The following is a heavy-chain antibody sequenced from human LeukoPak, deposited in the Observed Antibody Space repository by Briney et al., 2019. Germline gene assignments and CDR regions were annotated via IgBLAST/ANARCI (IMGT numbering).Heavy chain of an antibody. D-gene: IGHD3-3*01. Sequence: PGGSLRLSCAASGFTFDDYGMSWVRQAPGKGLEWVSGINWNGGSTGYADSVKGRFTISRDNAKNSLYLQMNSLRAEDTALYYCARGSDFWSGFYYYYYYMDFWGKGTTVTVSS. CDR1: GFTFDDYG. CDR2: INWNGGST. V-gene: IGHV3-20*04. J-gene: IGHJ6*03. CDR3: ARGSDFWSGFYYYYYYMDF.